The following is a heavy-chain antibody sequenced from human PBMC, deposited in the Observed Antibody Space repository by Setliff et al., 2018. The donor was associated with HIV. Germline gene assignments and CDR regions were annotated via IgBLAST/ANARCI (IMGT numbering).Heavy chain of an antibody. CDR1: GGSINSTSYY. D-gene: IGHD3-3*01. Sequence: PSETLSLTCTVSGGSINSTSYYWGWIRQPPGNGLELIGSIYHTGSTYCKPSLKSRVTISVDTSKNQFSLRLSSVAAGDTAVYYCARSIVPVASGYYYFEYWGQGTLVTVSS. CDR2: IYHTGST. J-gene: IGHJ4*02. CDR3: ARSIVPVASGYYYFEY. V-gene: IGHV4-39*01.